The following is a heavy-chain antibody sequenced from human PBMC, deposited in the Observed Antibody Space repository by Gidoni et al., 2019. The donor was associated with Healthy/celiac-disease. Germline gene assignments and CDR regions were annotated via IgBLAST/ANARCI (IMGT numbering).Heavy chain of an antibody. V-gene: IGHV4-30-2*01. CDR1: GGSISSGGYS. CDR3: ARAKWELSLDY. D-gene: IGHD1-26*01. Sequence: QLQLQESGSGLVKPSQTLSLTCAVSGGSISSGGYSWSWIRQPPGKGLEWIGYIYHSGSTYYNPPLKSRVTRSVDRSKDQFSLKLGAVTAADTAVYYCARAKWELSLDYWGQGTLVTVSS. CDR2: IYHSGST. J-gene: IGHJ4*02.